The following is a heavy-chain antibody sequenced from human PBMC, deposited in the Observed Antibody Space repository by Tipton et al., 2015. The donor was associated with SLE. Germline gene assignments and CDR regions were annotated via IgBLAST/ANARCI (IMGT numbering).Heavy chain of an antibody. J-gene: IGHJ4*02. Sequence: TLSPTCTVSGGSITDSTYYWGWIRQPPGKGLEWIGSVYHNGITDYNPSLRSRVTTSVDTSKNHFSLKVRSVTAADTAVYYCARLVGGWHYFDYWGQGMLVSVSS. D-gene: IGHD6-19*01. CDR2: VYHNGIT. V-gene: IGHV4-39*07. CDR3: ARLVGGWHYFDY. CDR1: GGSITDSTYY.